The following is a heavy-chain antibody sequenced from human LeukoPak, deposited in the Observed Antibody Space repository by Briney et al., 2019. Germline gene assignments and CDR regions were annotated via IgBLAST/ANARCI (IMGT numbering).Heavy chain of an antibody. CDR1: GFTFSSYS. Sequence: GGSLRLSCAASGFTFSSYSMNWVRQAPGKGLEWVSYIRSGSDTIYYADSVKGRFTISRDNAKSSLYLQMNSLRAEDTAVYYCARDYGGYCSGGSCYSGWFDPWGQGTLVTVSS. CDR2: IRSGSDTI. CDR3: ARDYGGYCSGGSCYSGWFDP. V-gene: IGHV3-48*04. J-gene: IGHJ5*02. D-gene: IGHD2-15*01.